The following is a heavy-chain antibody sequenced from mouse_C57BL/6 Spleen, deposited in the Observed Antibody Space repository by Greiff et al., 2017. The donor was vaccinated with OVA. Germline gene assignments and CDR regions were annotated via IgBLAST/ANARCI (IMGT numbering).Heavy chain of an antibody. CDR2: INPYNGDT. D-gene: IGHD2-4*01. V-gene: IGHV1-20*01. Sequence: EVQLQESGPELVKPGDSVKISCKASGYSFTGYFMNWVMQSHGKSLEWIGRINPYNGDTFYNQKFKGKATLTVDKSSSTAYMQLSSLTSEDSAVYYCAIGGPYYDYDEGYWGQGTTLTVSS. CDR1: GYSFTGYF. J-gene: IGHJ2*01. CDR3: AIGGPYYDYDEGY.